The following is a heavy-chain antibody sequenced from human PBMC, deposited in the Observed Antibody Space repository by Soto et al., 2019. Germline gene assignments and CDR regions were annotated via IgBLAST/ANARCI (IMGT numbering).Heavy chain of an antibody. CDR1: GFTFSSYA. J-gene: IGHJ3*02. V-gene: IGHV3-30-3*01. CDR3: ARGKSSGWDDDDAFDI. D-gene: IGHD6-19*01. Sequence: QVQLVESGGGVVQPGRSLRLSCAASGFTFSSYAMHWVRQAPGKGLEWVAVISYDGSNKYYADSVKGRFTISRDNSKNTRYLQMNSLRAEDRAVYYCARGKSSGWDDDDAFDIWGQGTMVTVSS. CDR2: ISYDGSNK.